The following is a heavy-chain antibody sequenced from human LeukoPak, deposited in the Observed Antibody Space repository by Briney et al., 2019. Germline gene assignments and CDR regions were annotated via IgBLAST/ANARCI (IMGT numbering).Heavy chain of an antibody. J-gene: IGHJ4*02. CDR2: IYTSGST. CDR3: AREVRSIAVAESGY. CDR1: GGSFSGYY. Sequence: SETLSLTCAVYGGSFSGYYWSWIRQHPGKGLEWIGRIYTSGSTYYNPSLKSRVTISVDTSKNQFSLKLSSVTAADTAVYYCAREVRSIAVAESGYWGQGTLVTVSS. V-gene: IGHV4-59*10. D-gene: IGHD6-19*01.